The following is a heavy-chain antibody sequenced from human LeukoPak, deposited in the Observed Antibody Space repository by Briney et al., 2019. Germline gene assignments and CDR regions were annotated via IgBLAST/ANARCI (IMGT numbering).Heavy chain of an antibody. V-gene: IGHV3-7*01. J-gene: IGHJ6*03. CDR3: ARELADYYGSGSYYYYYYMDV. D-gene: IGHD3-10*01. Sequence: PGGSLRLSCAASGFTFSSYWMSWVRQAPGKGLEWVANIKQDGSEKYYVDSVKGRFTISRDNAKNSLYLQMNSLRAEDTAVYYCARELADYYGSGSYYYYYYMDVWGKGTTVIVSS. CDR2: IKQDGSEK. CDR1: GFTFSSYW.